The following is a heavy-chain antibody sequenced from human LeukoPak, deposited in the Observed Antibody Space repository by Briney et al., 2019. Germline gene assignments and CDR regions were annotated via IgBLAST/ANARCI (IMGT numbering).Heavy chain of an antibody. Sequence: GGSLRLSCAASGFTFSSYWMSWVRQAPGKGLEWVANIKQDGSEKYYVDSVKGRFTISRDNAKNSLYLQMDSLRAEDTAVYYCARGRRHSSWTATVLFDYCGQGTLVTVSS. J-gene: IGHJ4*02. D-gene: IGHD6-13*01. V-gene: IGHV3-7*01. CDR3: ARGRRHSSWTATVLFDY. CDR1: GFTFSSYW. CDR2: IKQDGSEK.